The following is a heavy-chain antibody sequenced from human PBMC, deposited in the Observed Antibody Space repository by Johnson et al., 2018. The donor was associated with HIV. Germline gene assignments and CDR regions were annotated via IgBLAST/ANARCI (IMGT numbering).Heavy chain of an antibody. J-gene: IGHJ3*02. Sequence: QMQLVESGGGVVQPGRSLRLSCAASGFTFSSYGMHWVRQAPGKGLEWVAVISYDGSNKYYADSVKGRFTISRDNSKNTLYLQMNSLRAEDTAVYYCAKDRDYYGSGSPADAFDIWGQGTMVTVSS. CDR2: ISYDGSNK. D-gene: IGHD3-10*01. CDR3: AKDRDYYGSGSPADAFDI. CDR1: GFTFSSYG. V-gene: IGHV3-30*18.